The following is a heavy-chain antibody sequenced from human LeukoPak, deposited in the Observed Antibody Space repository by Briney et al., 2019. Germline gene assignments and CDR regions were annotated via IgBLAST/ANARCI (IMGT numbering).Heavy chain of an antibody. V-gene: IGHV3-48*02. CDR2: ISSSSSTI. Sequence: PGGSLRLSCAASGFTFSSYSMNWVRQAPGKGLEWVSYISSSSSTIYYADSVKGRFTIPRDNAKNSLYLQMNSLRDEDTAVYYCARDSTVTTSPYFDYWGQGTLVTVSS. CDR3: ARDSTVTTSPYFDY. CDR1: GFTFSSYS. J-gene: IGHJ4*02. D-gene: IGHD4-17*01.